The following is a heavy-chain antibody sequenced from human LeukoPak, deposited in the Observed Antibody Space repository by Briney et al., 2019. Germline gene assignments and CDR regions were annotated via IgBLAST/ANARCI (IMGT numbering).Heavy chain of an antibody. D-gene: IGHD6-19*01. CDR1: GDSNSVHY. V-gene: IGHV4-59*08. Sequence: SETLSLTCTVSGDSNSVHYWSWIRLPPGKGPEWIGYVYSSGTANYNPSLKSRASISIDTSKNQFSLRLTSVTAADSAVYYCARHSSGWYWFDPWGQGTLVTVSS. CDR2: VYSSGTA. J-gene: IGHJ5*02. CDR3: ARHSSGWYWFDP.